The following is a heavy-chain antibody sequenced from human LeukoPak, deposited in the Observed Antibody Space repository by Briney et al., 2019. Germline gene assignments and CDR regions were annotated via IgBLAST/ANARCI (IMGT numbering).Heavy chain of an antibody. CDR3: ARAKNSGSFVMTYYYYGMDV. Sequence: ASVKVSCKASGYTFTGYYMHWVRQAPGQGLEWMGWINPNSGVTNYTQKFQGRVTMTRDTSISTAYMELSRLRAEDTAVYYCARAKNSGSFVMTYYYYGMDVWGQGTTVTVSS. CDR1: GYTFTGYY. V-gene: IGHV1-2*02. D-gene: IGHD1-26*01. CDR2: INPNSGVT. J-gene: IGHJ6*02.